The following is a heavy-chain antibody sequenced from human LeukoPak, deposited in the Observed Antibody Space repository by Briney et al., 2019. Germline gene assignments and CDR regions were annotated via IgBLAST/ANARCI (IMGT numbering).Heavy chain of an antibody. J-gene: IGHJ3*02. D-gene: IGHD1-26*01. V-gene: IGHV4-59*08. CDR2: IYYSGST. CDR1: GGSISSYY. Sequence: SETLSLTCTVSGGSISSYYWSWIRQPPGKGLEWIGYIYYSGSTNYNPSLKSRVTISVDTSKNQFSLKLSSVTAADTAVYYCARRAEGRWELLPPSYAFDIWGQGTMVTVSS. CDR3: ARRAEGRWELLPPSYAFDI.